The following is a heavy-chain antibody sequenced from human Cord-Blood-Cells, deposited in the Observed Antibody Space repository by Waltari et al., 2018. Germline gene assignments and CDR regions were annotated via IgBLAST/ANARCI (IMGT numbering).Heavy chain of an antibody. V-gene: IGHV1-8*01. Sequence: QVQLVQSGAEVKKPGASVKVCCKASGYTFTSSDINWVRQATGQGLEWMGWMNPNSGNTGYAQKFQGRVTMTRNTSISTAYMELSSLRSEDTAVYYCAREVQGFYYWYFDLWGRGTLVTVSS. J-gene: IGHJ2*01. D-gene: IGHD3-10*01. CDR1: GYTFTSSD. CDR2: MNPNSGNT. CDR3: AREVQGFYYWYFDL.